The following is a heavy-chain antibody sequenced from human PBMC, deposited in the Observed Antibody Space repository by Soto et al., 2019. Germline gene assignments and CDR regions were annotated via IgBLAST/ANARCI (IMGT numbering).Heavy chain of an antibody. J-gene: IGHJ4*02. Sequence: QVQLVESGGGVVQPGRSLRLSCAASGFTFSSYGMHWVRQAPGKGLEWVAVISYDGSNKYYADSVKGRFTISRDNSKNTLYLQMNSLRAEDTAVYYCVKGPDSYGTYWGQGTLVTVSS. V-gene: IGHV3-30*18. CDR2: ISYDGSNK. CDR1: GFTFSSYG. D-gene: IGHD5-18*01. CDR3: VKGPDSYGTY.